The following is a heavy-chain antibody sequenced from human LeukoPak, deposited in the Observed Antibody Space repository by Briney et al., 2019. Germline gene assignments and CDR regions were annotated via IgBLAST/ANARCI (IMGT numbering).Heavy chain of an antibody. D-gene: IGHD1-26*01. J-gene: IGHJ6*03. V-gene: IGHV3-9*01. CDR1: GFTFDDYA. Sequence: PGGTLRLSCAASGFTFDDYAMNWVRQAPGKGLEWGSGISWNSGRIVYAASVKGRFTISRDNSKNSLYLQMNSLRAEETTVYYCARVYSGSYDSPYYYMDVWGKGTTVTVSS. CDR3: ARVYSGSYDSPYYYMDV. CDR2: ISWNSGRI.